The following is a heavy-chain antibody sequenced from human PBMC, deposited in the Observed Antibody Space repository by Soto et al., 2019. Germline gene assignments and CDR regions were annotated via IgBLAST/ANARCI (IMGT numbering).Heavy chain of an antibody. CDR1: GGSFSGYY. Sequence: QVQLQQWGAGLLKPSETLSLTCAVYGGSFSGYYWSWIRQPPGKGLEWIGEINHSGSTNYNPSLKSRVTISEDTSKNQFSLKLSSVTAADTAVYYCARGWGRIFDYWGQRTLVTVSS. CDR3: ARGWGRIFDY. CDR2: INHSGST. V-gene: IGHV4-34*01. D-gene: IGHD7-27*01. J-gene: IGHJ4*02.